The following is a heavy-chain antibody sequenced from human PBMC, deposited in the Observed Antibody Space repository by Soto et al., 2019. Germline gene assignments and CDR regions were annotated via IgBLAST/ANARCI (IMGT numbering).Heavy chain of an antibody. Sequence: SETLSLTCTVSGGSVSSGSYYWSWIRQPPGKGLEWIGSIYYSGSTYYNPSLRSRVTISVDTSKNQFSLNLSSVTAADTAVYYCARHGSSGPYFFDYWGQGTLVTVSS. CDR1: GGSVSSGSYY. J-gene: IGHJ4*02. CDR3: ARHGSSGPYFFDY. V-gene: IGHV4-39*01. D-gene: IGHD6-19*01. CDR2: IYYSGST.